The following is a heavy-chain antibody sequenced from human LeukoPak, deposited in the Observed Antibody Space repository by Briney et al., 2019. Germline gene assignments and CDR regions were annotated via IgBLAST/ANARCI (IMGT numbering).Heavy chain of an antibody. J-gene: IGHJ4*02. Sequence: GGSLRLSCAASGFTFINFAMTWVRQPPGKGLEWVSVISSGGNAYYADSVKGRFTISRDNSKNTLYLQMNSLRAEDTAVYYCARTVAVTGSDYFDYWGQGTLVTVSS. CDR1: GFTFINFA. D-gene: IGHD6-19*01. CDR3: ARTVAVTGSDYFDY. V-gene: IGHV3-66*01. CDR2: ISSGGNA.